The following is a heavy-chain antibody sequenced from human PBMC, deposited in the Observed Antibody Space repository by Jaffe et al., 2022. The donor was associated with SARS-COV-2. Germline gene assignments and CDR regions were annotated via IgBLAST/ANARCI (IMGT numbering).Heavy chain of an antibody. CDR1: GYTFTSYA. CDR3: ARVRQELWFGEPPDDY. J-gene: IGHJ4*02. Sequence: QVQLVQSGAEVKKPGASVKVSCKASGYTFTSYAMHWVRQAPGQRLEWMGWINAGNGNTKYSQKFQGRVTITRDTSASTAYMELSSLRSEDTAVYYCARVRQELWFGEPPDDYWGQGTLVTVSS. CDR2: INAGNGNT. V-gene: IGHV1-3*01. D-gene: IGHD3-10*01.